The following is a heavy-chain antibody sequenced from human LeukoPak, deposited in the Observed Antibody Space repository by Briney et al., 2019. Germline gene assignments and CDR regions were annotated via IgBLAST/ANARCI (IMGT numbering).Heavy chain of an antibody. CDR2: MFYSGST. J-gene: IGHJ3*02. CDR1: GGSVSSSSYY. V-gene: IGHV4-39*01. CDR3: ARMVPVYNNNWLSAFDI. D-gene: IGHD1-14*01. Sequence: SETLSLTCTVSGGSVSSSSYYWGWIRQPPGKGLEWIGSMFYSGSTYYKPSLKSRVTMSVDMSNNQFSLRVSSVTAADTAVYYCARMVPVYNNNWLSAFDIWGQGTMVTVSS.